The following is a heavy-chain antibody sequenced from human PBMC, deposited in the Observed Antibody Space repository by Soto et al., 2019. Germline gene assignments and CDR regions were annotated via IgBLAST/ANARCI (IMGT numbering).Heavy chain of an antibody. CDR1: GYTFTSYG. J-gene: IGHJ6*02. Sequence: ASVKVSCKASGYTFTSYGISWVRQAPGQGLEWMGWISAYNGNTNYAQKLQGRVTMTTDTSKSTAYMELRSLRSDDTAVYYCARVMDFRGSYFLNYYYYGMDVWGQGTTVTVSS. CDR3: ARVMDFRGSYFLNYYYYGMDV. CDR2: ISAYNGNT. V-gene: IGHV1-18*04. D-gene: IGHD1-26*01.